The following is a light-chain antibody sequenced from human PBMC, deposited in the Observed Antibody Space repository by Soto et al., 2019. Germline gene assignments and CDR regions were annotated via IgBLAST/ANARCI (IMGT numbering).Light chain of an antibody. Sequence: EIVLTQSPGTLSLSPGDRATLSCRASQSVNSNFLARYQQKPGQAPRLLIYGASSRATGIPDTFSGSGSGTDFTLTISRLEPGDFAVYYCQQYGTSPWTFGQGTKVEIK. J-gene: IGKJ1*01. CDR2: GAS. V-gene: IGKV3-20*01. CDR1: QSVNSNF. CDR3: QQYGTSPWT.